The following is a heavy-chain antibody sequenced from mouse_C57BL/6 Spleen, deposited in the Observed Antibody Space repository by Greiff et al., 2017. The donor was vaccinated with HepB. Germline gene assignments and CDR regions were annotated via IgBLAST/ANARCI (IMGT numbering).Heavy chain of an antibody. CDR3: ARCYYDYDGGFAY. Sequence: QVQLQQPGAELVRPGTSVKLSCKASGYTFTSYWMHWVKQRPGQGLEWIGVIDPSDSYTNYNQKFKGKATLTVDTSSSTAYMQLSSLTSEDSAVYYCARCYYDYDGGFAYWGQGTLVTVSA. D-gene: IGHD2-4*01. CDR1: GYTFTSYW. CDR2: IDPSDSYT. J-gene: IGHJ3*01. V-gene: IGHV1-59*01.